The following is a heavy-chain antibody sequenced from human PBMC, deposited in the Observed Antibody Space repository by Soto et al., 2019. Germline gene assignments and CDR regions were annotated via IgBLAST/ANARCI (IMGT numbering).Heavy chain of an antibody. Sequence: SETLSLTCSVSGDSINSDKYYWGWIRQPPGKGLEWIGSIYYRGNTYYNPSLQTRVTISLDKSKSQLSLKLTSVTAADSAAYFCARLEGLATISYYFDFWGQGALVTVSS. CDR2: IYYRGNT. D-gene: IGHD3-9*01. CDR1: GDSINSDKYY. V-gene: IGHV4-39*01. CDR3: ARLEGLATISYYFDF. J-gene: IGHJ4*02.